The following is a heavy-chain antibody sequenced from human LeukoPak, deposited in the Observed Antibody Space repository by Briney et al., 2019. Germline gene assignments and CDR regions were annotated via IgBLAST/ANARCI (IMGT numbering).Heavy chain of an antibody. Sequence: SETLSLTCAVYVGSFSGYYWSWIRQPPGKGPEWIGEINHSGSTNYNSSLKSRVTISVDTSKNQFSLKLSSVTAADTAVYYCGRDALVGYFSYYYMDVWGKGTTVTVSS. V-gene: IGHV4-34*01. CDR1: VGSFSGYY. D-gene: IGHD2-15*01. CDR2: INHSGST. J-gene: IGHJ6*03. CDR3: GRDALVGYFSYYYMDV.